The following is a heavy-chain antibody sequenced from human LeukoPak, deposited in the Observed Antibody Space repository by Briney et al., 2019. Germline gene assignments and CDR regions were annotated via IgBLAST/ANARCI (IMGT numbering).Heavy chain of an antibody. D-gene: IGHD3-10*01. J-gene: IGHJ4*02. CDR1: GYTFTPYF. CDR2: INPTGGST. V-gene: IGHV1-46*01. CDR3: ARAAITMVRGVIITSLAPFDY. Sequence: ASVKVSCKASGYTFTPYFIHWVRQAPGQGLEWMGIINPTGGSTTYAQKFQGRVTVTRDTSTSTVYMELSSLTSEDTAVYYCARAAITMVRGVIITSLAPFDYWGQGTLVTVSS.